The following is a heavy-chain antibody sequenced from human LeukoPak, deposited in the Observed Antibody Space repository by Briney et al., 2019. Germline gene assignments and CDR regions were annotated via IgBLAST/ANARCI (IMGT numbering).Heavy chain of an antibody. CDR2: IYYSGST. CDR1: GGSISSYY. D-gene: IGHD4-17*01. Sequence: PSETLSLTCTVSGGSISSYYWSWIRQPPGKGPEWIGYIYYSGSTNYNPSLKSRVTISVDTSKNQFSLKLSSVTAADTAVYYCARDRVDYGDYVGYYYGMDVWGQGTTVTVSS. CDR3: ARDRVDYGDYVGYYYGMDV. J-gene: IGHJ6*02. V-gene: IGHV4-59*01.